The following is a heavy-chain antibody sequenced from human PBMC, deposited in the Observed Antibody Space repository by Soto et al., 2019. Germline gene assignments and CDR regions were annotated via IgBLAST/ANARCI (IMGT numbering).Heavy chain of an antibody. Sequence: QVQLVESGGGVVQPGRSLRLSCAASGFSFSKYGMHWVRQAPGKGLEWVAEMSDDGSKKYYGDSVKGRFTISRDNSKNTLYLLMDSLRPEDTAMYYCAKELRETGGYYFDWWCQGTLVTVSS. CDR2: MSDDGSKK. CDR3: AKELRETGGYYFDW. CDR1: GFSFSKYG. V-gene: IGHV3-30*18. D-gene: IGHD3-16*01. J-gene: IGHJ4*02.